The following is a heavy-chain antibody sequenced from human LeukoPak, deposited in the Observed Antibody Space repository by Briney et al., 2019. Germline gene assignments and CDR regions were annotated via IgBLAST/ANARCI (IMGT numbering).Heavy chain of an antibody. V-gene: IGHV3-30-3*01. CDR1: GFTFSSYA. J-gene: IGHJ6*02. Sequence: PGGSLRLSCAASGFTFSSYAMSWVRQAPGKGLEWVAVISYDGSNKYYADSVKGRFTISRDNSKNTLYLQMNSLRAEDTAVYYCARDYRDLGYCSGGSCYYYYYGMDVWGQGTTVTVSS. CDR3: ARDYRDLGYCSGGSCYYYYYGMDV. CDR2: ISYDGSNK. D-gene: IGHD2-15*01.